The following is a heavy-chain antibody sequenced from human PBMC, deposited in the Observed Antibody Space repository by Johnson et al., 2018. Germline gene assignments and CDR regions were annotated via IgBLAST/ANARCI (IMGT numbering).Heavy chain of an antibody. CDR3: EKNDYGDTGYGRDV. CDR1: GASISNYY. D-gene: IGHD4-17*01. CDR2: IYFTGSS. J-gene: IGHJ6*02. V-gene: IGHV4-4*07. Sequence: QVQLQESGPGLVKPSETLSLTCIVSGASISNYYWSWIRQPAGKGLEWIGRIYFTGSSNYNPSLKSRVSMSVDTSKNQVSLKLTSVTAADTAVFYCEKNDYGDTGYGRDVWGQGTTVTVSS.